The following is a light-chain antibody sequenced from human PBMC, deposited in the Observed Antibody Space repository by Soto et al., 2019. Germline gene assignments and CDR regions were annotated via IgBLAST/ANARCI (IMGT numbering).Light chain of an antibody. J-gene: IGLJ1*01. V-gene: IGLV1-44*01. Sequence: QSVLTQPSSASGTPGQRVTISCSGSSSNIGAHTVNWYQQVPGTAPKLLIYSNNERPSGVPDRFSGSKSGTSASLAISGLQSEDEAEYYCAAWDDSLNEYVFGSGTKPTVL. CDR1: SSNIGAHT. CDR2: SNN. CDR3: AAWDDSLNEYV.